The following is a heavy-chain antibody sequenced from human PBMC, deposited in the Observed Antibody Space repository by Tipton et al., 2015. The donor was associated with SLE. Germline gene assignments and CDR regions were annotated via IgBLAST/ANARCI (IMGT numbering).Heavy chain of an antibody. CDR3: AKDRYGDYYDGMDV. V-gene: IGHV3-30*04. Sequence: RSLRLSCAAAGFTFSSCAMHWVREAPGKGLEWVAVVSFDGSDQYYADSVMGRFTISRDNSKNTLYLQMNSLRAEDTAVYYCAKDRYGDYYDGMDVWGQGTTVTFSS. J-gene: IGHJ6*02. D-gene: IGHD4-17*01. CDR2: VSFDGSDQ. CDR1: GFTFSSCA.